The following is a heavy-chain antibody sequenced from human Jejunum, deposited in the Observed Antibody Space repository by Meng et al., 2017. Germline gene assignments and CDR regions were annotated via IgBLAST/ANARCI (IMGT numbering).Heavy chain of an antibody. CDR3: ARSRDYAHDY. D-gene: IGHD4-17*01. Sequence: QVPQWGAGLLKPSETLSLPCTVYGGSFSGYYWSWIRQPPGKGLEWIGEINHSGSTSYNPSLKSRVTMSLDTSKNQFSLRLSSVTAADTAIYYCARSRDYAHDYWGQGTLVTVSS. J-gene: IGHJ4*02. V-gene: IGHV4-34*01. CDR1: GGSFSGYY. CDR2: INHSGST.